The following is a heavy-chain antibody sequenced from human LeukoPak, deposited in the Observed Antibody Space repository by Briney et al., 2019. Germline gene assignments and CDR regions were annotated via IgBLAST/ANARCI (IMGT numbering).Heavy chain of an antibody. D-gene: IGHD3-3*01. V-gene: IGHV4-59*08. CDR2: IYYSRST. CDR3: VRLGGLYDFWSGYSSGMDV. CDR1: GGSISSYY. J-gene: IGHJ6*02. Sequence: PSETLSLTCTVSGGSISSYYWSWIRQPPGKGQEWIGYIYYSRSTNYNPSLKSRLTISVDTSKNQFSLKLSSVTAADTAVYYCVRLGGLYDFWSGYSSGMDVWGQGTTVTVSS.